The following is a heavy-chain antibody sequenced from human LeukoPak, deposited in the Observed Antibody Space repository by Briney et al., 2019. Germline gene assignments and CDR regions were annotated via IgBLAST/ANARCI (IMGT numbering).Heavy chain of an antibody. D-gene: IGHD3-22*01. V-gene: IGHV1-18*01. CDR1: GYTFTSYG. CDR3: ARDLPPIYYYDSSGYDAFDI. CDR2: ISAYNGNT. Sequence: ASVKVSCKASGYTFTSYGISWVRQAPGQGLEWMGWISAYNGNTNYAQKLQGRVTMTTDTSTSTAYMELRSLRSDDTAVYYCARDLPPIYYYDSSGYDAFDIWGQGTMVTVSS. J-gene: IGHJ3*02.